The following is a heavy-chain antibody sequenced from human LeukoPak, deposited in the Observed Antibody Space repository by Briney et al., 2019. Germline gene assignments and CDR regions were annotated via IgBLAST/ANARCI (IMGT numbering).Heavy chain of an antibody. Sequence: SETLSLTCTVSGGSISSYYWNWIRQPPGKGLEWMGYISYSGSTNYNPSLKSRVTILLDTSKNQFSLNLNSVTPADTAVYYCAGGRMGSDMIVVRGYFDLWGRGALVTVSS. V-gene: IGHV4-59*01. CDR1: GGSISSYY. D-gene: IGHD3-22*01. CDR2: ISYSGST. CDR3: AGGRMGSDMIVVRGYFDL. J-gene: IGHJ2*01.